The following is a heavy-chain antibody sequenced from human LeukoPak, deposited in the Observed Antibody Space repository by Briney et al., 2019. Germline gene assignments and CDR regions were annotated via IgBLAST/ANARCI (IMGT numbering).Heavy chain of an antibody. CDR2: IKEDGSEK. Sequence: GGSLRLSCAASGFTFSSYWMSWVRQAPGKGLEWVANIKEDGSEKYYVDSVKGRFSISRDNAKNPLYLQMNSLRAEDTAVYYCARDSATVRTGYYYYYMDVWGKGTTVTISS. CDR3: ARDSATVRTGYYYYYMDV. J-gene: IGHJ6*03. V-gene: IGHV3-7*01. D-gene: IGHD4-17*01. CDR1: GFTFSSYW.